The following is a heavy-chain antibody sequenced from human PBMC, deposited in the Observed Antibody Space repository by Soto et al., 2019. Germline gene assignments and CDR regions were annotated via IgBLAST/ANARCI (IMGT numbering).Heavy chain of an antibody. V-gene: IGHV1-69*13. Sequence: GASVKVSCKAFGGTFSSYAISWVRQAPGQGLEWMGGIIPIFGTANYAQKFQGRVTITADESTSTAYMELSSLRSEDTAVYYCAREGLQAKNWFDPWGQGTLVTVSP. CDR2: IIPIFGTA. CDR1: GGTFSSYA. D-gene: IGHD4-4*01. CDR3: AREGLQAKNWFDP. J-gene: IGHJ5*02.